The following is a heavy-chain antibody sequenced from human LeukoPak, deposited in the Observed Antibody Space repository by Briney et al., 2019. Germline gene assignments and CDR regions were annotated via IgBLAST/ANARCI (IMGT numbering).Heavy chain of an antibody. J-gene: IGHJ6*02. CDR1: GGSISSYY. CDR3: ARDVRMGYYGMDV. CDR2: IYYSGST. Sequence: PSETLSLTCTVSGGSISSYYWSWIRQPPGKGLEWIGYIYYSGSTNYNPSLKSRVTISVDTSKNQFSLKLSSVTAADTAVYYCARDVRMGYYGMDVWGQGTTVTVSS. V-gene: IGHV4-59*01. D-gene: IGHD2-15*01.